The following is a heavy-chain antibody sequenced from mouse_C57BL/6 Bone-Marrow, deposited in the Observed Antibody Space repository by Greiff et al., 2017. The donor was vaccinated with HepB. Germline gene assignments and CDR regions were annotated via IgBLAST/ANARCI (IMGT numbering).Heavy chain of an antibody. CDR3: ARQGIYYDYDDAMDY. D-gene: IGHD2-4*01. CDR1: GFTFSSYG. CDR2: ISSGGSYT. V-gene: IGHV5-6*01. Sequence: EVQVVESGGDLVKPGGSLKLSCAASGFTFSSYGMSWVRQTPDKRLEWVATISSGGSYTYYPDSVKGRFTISRDNAKNTLYLQMSSLKSEDTAMYYCARQGIYYDYDDAMDYWGQGTSVTVSS. J-gene: IGHJ4*01.